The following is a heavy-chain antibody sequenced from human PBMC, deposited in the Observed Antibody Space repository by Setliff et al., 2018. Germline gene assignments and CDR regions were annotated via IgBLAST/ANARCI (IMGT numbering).Heavy chain of an antibody. J-gene: IGHJ5*02. CDR3: ARDGYYNFWSGPSLAPNWFDP. D-gene: IGHD3-3*01. Sequence: GGSLRLSCAASGFTFSRYSMNWVRQAPGKGLEWVSYISSRSSTIYYADSVKGRFTISRDNAKNSLYLQMNSLRAEDTAVYYCARDGYYNFWSGPSLAPNWFDPWGQGTLVTVSS. CDR1: GFTFSRYS. CDR2: ISSRSSTI. V-gene: IGHV3-48*01.